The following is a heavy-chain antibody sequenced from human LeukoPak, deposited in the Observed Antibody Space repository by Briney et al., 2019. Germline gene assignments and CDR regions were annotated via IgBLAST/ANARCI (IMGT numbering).Heavy chain of an antibody. J-gene: IGHJ3*02. CDR2: ISSSGSTI. CDR1: GFTFSSYE. Sequence: PGGSLRLSCAASGFTFSSYEMDWARQAPGKGLEWVSYISSSGSTIYYADSVKGRFTISRDNAKNSLYLQMNSLRAEDTAVYYCAKEVTPDRSGFDAFDIWGQGTMVTVSS. CDR3: AKEVTPDRSGFDAFDI. D-gene: IGHD3-22*01. V-gene: IGHV3-48*03.